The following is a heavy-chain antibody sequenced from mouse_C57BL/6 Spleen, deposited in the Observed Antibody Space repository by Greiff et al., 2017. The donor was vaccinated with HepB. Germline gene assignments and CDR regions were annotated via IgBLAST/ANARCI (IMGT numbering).Heavy chain of an antibody. V-gene: IGHV1-66*01. CDR1: GYSFTSYY. J-gene: IGHJ3*01. CDR2: IYPGSGNT. CDR3: ARSYYSSFAY. D-gene: IGHD2-12*01. Sequence: QVQLQQSGPELVKPGASVKISCKASGYSFTSYYIHWVKQRPGQGLEWIGWIYPGSGNTKYNEKFKGKATLTADTSSSTAYMQLSSLTSEDSAVYYCARSYYSSFAYWGQGTLVTVSA.